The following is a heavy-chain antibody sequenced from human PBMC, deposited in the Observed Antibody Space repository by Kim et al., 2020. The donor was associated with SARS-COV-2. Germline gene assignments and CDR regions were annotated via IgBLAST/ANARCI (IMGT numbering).Heavy chain of an antibody. CDR3: SRAGRYFDWLRTTLHRNWFDP. CDR1: GYTFTSYD. V-gene: IGHV1-8*01. D-gene: IGHD3-9*01. J-gene: IGHJ5*02. Sequence: ASVKVSCKASGYTFTSYDINWVRQATGQGLSWMGWINPNSGNTCYAQKFQGRVTMTRNTSIITAYMELSSLRSEDTAVYYCSRAGRYFDWLRTTLHRNWFDPWGQGTLVTVSS. CDR2: INPNSGNT.